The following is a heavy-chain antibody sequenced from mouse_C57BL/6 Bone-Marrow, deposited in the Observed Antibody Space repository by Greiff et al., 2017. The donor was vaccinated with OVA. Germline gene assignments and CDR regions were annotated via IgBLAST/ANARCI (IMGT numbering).Heavy chain of an antibody. CDR3: GSSYEEYFDV. V-gene: IGHV1-61*01. J-gene: IGHJ1*03. D-gene: IGHD1-1*01. Sequence: PGQGLEWIGNIYPSDSETHYNQKFKDKATLTVDKSSSTAYMQLSSLTSEDSAVYYCGSSYEEYFDVWGTGTTVTVSS. CDR2: IYPSDSET.